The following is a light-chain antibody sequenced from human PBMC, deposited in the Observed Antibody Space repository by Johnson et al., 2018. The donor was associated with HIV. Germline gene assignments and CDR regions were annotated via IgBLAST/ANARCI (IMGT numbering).Light chain of an antibody. CDR3: GTWDSSLRTDV. J-gene: IGLJ1*01. CDR1: SSNIGNNY. Sequence: QSVLTQPPSVSAAPGQKVTISCSGSSSNIGNNYVSWYQQLPGTAPKLLIYENNKRPSGIPDRFSGSTSGTSAPLGSTGLQTGAEAEYYGGTWDSSLRTDVVGTGTKVTVL. CDR2: ENN. V-gene: IGLV1-51*02.